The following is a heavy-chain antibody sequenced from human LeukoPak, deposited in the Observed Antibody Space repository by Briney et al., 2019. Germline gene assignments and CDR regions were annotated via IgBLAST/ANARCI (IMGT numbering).Heavy chain of an antibody. CDR2: INHSGST. CDR3: ARGFFRAYGSGSP. CDR1: GVSFSDYY. D-gene: IGHD3-10*01. J-gene: IGHJ5*02. V-gene: IGHV4-34*01. Sequence: PSETLSLTCAVYGVSFSDYYWSWIRQPPGKGLEWIGEINHSGSTNYNPSLKSRVTISVDTSKNQFSLKLSSVTAADTAVYYCARGFFRAYGSGSPWGQGTLVTVSS.